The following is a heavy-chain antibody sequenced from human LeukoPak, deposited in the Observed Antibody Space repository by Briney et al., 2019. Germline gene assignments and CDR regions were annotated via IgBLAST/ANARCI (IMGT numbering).Heavy chain of an antibody. CDR1: GGSISSYY. CDR2: IYYSGST. V-gene: IGHV4-59*08. D-gene: IGHD3-9*01. Sequence: TSETLSLTCTVSGGSISSYYWSWIRQPPGKGLGWIGYIYYSGSTNYNPSLKSRVTISVDTSKNQFPLKLNSVTAADTAVYYCARQALRYFEYDYWGQGTLVTVSS. J-gene: IGHJ4*02. CDR3: ARQALRYFEYDY.